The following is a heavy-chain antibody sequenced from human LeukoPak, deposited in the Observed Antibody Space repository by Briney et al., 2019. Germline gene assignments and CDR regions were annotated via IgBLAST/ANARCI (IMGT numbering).Heavy chain of an antibody. CDR3: ARGLRYYDTSGPDY. J-gene: IGHJ4*02. V-gene: IGHV1-8*01. Sequence: ASVKVSCKASGYTFTSYDINWVRQATGQGLEWTGWMKPNSGNTGYAQKFQGRVTMTRNTSISTAYMELNSLRFEDTAVYYCARGLRYYDTSGPDYWGQGTLVTVSS. CDR2: MKPNSGNT. D-gene: IGHD3-22*01. CDR1: GYTFTSYD.